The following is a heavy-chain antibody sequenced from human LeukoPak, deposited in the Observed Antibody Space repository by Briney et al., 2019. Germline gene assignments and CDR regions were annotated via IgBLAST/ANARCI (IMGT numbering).Heavy chain of an antibody. D-gene: IGHD3-10*01. CDR1: GFTSSSYG. CDR3: ARYFGDPQGMDV. V-gene: IGHV3-33*01. J-gene: IGHJ6*02. Sequence: GSLRLSCAASGFTSSSYGMHWVRQAPGKGLEWVAVIWYDGSNKYYADSVKGRFTISRDNSKNTLYLQMNSLRAEDTAVYYCARYFGDPQGMDVWGQGTTVTVSS. CDR2: IWYDGSNK.